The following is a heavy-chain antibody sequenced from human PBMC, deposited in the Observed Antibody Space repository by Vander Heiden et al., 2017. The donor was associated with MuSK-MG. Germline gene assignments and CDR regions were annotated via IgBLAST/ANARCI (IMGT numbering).Heavy chain of an antibody. CDR2: IYYTVNT. CDR3: ARLGDTVVPAARYFDY. V-gene: IGHV4-39*01. Sequence: QLQLQESGPGLVKPSETLSLTCTVSGDSISTNTYYWGWIRQPPGKGLEWIGSIYYTVNTYYNPSLKSRVTISVDTSKNQFSLKLNSVTAADTAVYYCARLGDTVVPAARYFDYWAQGTLVTVSS. J-gene: IGHJ4*02. CDR1: GDSISTNTYY. D-gene: IGHD2-2*01.